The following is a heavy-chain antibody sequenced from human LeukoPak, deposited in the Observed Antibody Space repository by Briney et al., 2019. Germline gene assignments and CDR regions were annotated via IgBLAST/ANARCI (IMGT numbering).Heavy chain of an antibody. CDR3: ARAGGTMVRGPDVVLNWFDP. D-gene: IGHD3-10*01. J-gene: IGHJ5*02. CDR2: IYTSGST. Sequence: SEPLSLTCTVSGGSISSYYWSWIRQPAGKGLEWIGRIYTSGSTNYNPSLKSRVTISVDKSKNQFSLKLSSVTAADTAVYYCARAGGTMVRGPDVVLNWFDPWGQGTLVTVSS. CDR1: GGSISSYY. V-gene: IGHV4-4*07.